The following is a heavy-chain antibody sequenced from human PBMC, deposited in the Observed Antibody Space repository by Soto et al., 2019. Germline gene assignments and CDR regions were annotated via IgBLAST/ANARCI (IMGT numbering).Heavy chain of an antibody. D-gene: IGHD1-1*01. CDR2: ISAYSGNT. CDR3: ARDGALEENYYYYGMDV. J-gene: IGHJ6*02. CDR1: GYTLTRDS. Sequence: QVQLVQSGAEVKKPGASVKVSSRTSGYTLTRDSISWVRQAPGQGLEWMGWISAYSGNTNYAQNLQGRVTMTTDTSTSTAYMELRSLRSDDTAVFFCARDGALEENYYYYGMDVWGQGTTVTVSS. V-gene: IGHV1-18*01.